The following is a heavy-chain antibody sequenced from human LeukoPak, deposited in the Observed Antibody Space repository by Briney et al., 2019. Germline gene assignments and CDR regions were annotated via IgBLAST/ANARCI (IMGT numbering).Heavy chain of an antibody. V-gene: IGHV3-30*04. CDR2: ISYDGINQ. CDR1: GFTFSSYA. Sequence: PGRSLRLPCATSGFTFSSYAMLWVRQAPGKGLEWVALISYDGINQYYADSVKGRFIISRDNSKNTLYLQLNSLRLEDTAVYYCTLTTFGVVYYFDYWGQGTLVTVSS. J-gene: IGHJ4*02. CDR3: TLTTFGVVYYFDY. D-gene: IGHD1/OR15-1a*01.